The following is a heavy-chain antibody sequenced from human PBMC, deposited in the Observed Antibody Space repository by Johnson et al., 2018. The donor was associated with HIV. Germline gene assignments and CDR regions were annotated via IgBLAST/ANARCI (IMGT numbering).Heavy chain of an antibody. J-gene: IGHJ3*02. CDR2: IKQDGSEK. CDR3: ARCGYSSYWDAFDI. V-gene: IGHV3-7*01. CDR1: GFTFSSYW. Sequence: VQLVESGGGLVQPGGSLRLSCAASGFTFSSYWMSWVRQAPGKGLEWVANIKQDGSEKYYEDSVKGRFTISRDNAKNSLYLQMNSLRAEDTALYYCARCGYSSYWDAFDIWGQGTMVTVSS. D-gene: IGHD5-12*01.